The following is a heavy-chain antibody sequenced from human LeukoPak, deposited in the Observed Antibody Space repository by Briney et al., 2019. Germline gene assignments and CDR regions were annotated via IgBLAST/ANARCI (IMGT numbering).Heavy chain of an antibody. Sequence: GASVKVSCKVSGYTLTELSMHWVRQAPGKGLEWMGGFDPEDGETIYAQKFQGRVTMTEDTSTDTAYMELSSLRSEDTAVYYCATGLSVWGSYRYTGFDYWGQGTLVTESS. CDR2: FDPEDGET. CDR1: GYTLTELS. V-gene: IGHV1-24*01. J-gene: IGHJ4*02. CDR3: ATGLSVWGSYRYTGFDY. D-gene: IGHD3-16*02.